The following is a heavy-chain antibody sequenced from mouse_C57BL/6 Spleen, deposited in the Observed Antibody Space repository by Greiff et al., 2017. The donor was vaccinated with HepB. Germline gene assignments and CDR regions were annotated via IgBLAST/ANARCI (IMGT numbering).Heavy chain of an antibody. CDR1: GFNIKDDY. Sequence: VQLQHSGAELVRPGASVKLSCTASGFNIKDDYMHWVKQRPEQGLEWIGWIDPENGDTEYASKFQGKATITADTASNTAYLQLSSLTSEDTAVYYCTTHYYGSTYYFDYWGQGTTLTVSS. D-gene: IGHD1-1*01. CDR3: TTHYYGSTYYFDY. CDR2: IDPENGDT. J-gene: IGHJ2*01. V-gene: IGHV14-4*01.